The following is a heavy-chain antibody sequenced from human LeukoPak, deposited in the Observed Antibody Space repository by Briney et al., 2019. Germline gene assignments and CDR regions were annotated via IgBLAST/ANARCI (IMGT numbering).Heavy chain of an antibody. D-gene: IGHD6-19*01. Sequence: DSVKGRFTISRDNSKNTLYLQMNNLRADDTAVYYCARETEVPGGRSWDFWGQGTLVTVSS. J-gene: IGHJ4*02. CDR3: ARETEVPGGRSWDF. V-gene: IGHV3-23*01.